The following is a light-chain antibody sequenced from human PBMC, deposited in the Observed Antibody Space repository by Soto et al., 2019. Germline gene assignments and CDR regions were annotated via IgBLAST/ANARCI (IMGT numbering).Light chain of an antibody. CDR2: CAS. J-gene: IGKJ3*01. CDR1: QSVSSTY. CDR3: QQSHN. V-gene: IGKV3-20*01. Sequence: ESGLRQSTCTLSLSQWQKTTRACRASQSVSSTYLAWYQQKPGQAPRLLIYCASSRATGIPHRFSVSGSGTDFTLTISRLEPDDFAVYYSQQSHNFGPGTKVDI.